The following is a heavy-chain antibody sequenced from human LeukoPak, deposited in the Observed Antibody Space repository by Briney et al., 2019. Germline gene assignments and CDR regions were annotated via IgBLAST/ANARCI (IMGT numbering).Heavy chain of an antibody. CDR2: INSDGSTA. J-gene: IGHJ4*02. CDR3: APEGGSSYDY. D-gene: IGHD5-18*01. CDR1: GVTFSSYS. Sequence: PGGSLRLSCAASGVTFSSYSMNWVRQAPGKGLVWVSRINSDGSTADYADAVKGRFTISRDNAKNTLYLEMNSLRAEDTALYYCAPEGGSSYDYWGQGTLVTVSS. V-gene: IGHV3-74*01.